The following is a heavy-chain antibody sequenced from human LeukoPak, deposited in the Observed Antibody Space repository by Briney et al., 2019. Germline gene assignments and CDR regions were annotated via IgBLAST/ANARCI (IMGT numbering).Heavy chain of an antibody. Sequence: GESLKISCNTSGYXFTNYWICWVRQMPGKGLEWTGIISPPDSDTRYSPSFQGQVTISADKSINTAYLQWSSQKASDTAMYYCARLRSGGYSYGYYVEYWGQGTLVTVSS. D-gene: IGHD5-18*01. CDR3: ARLRSGGYSYGYYVEY. CDR1: GYXFTNYW. V-gene: IGHV5-51*01. CDR2: ISPPDSDT. J-gene: IGHJ4*02.